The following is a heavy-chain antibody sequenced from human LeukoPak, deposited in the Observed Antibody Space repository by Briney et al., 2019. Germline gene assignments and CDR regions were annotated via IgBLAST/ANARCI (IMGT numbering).Heavy chain of an antibody. V-gene: IGHV1-46*01. Sequence: VSVKVSCKASGYTVTSYYMHWVRQAPGQGLEWMAILNPSGGSSNYAQKFQGRATLTRATSTGTVYMELSSLRSEDTAVYYCASVYKHGMDVWGQGTTVIVSS. CDR2: LNPSGGSS. CDR3: ASVYKHGMDV. D-gene: IGHD5-24*01. CDR1: GYTVTSYY. J-gene: IGHJ6*02.